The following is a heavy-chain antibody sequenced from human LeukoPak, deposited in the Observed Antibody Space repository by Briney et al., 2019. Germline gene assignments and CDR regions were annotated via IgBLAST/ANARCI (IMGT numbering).Heavy chain of an antibody. D-gene: IGHD6-19*01. CDR2: ITSSSNTV. J-gene: IGHJ4*02. V-gene: IGHV3-48*01. CDR3: ARLLSGWYLADY. CDR1: GFTSSNYN. Sequence: GGSLRLSCAASGFTSSNYNMFWARQAPGKGLEWVSYITSSSNTVHYADSVKGRFTLSRDNAKSSLYLQMNSLRAEDTAIYYCARLLSGWYLADYWGQGTLVTVSS.